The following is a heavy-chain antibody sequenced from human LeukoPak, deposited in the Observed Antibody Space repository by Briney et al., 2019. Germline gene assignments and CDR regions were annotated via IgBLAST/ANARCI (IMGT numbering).Heavy chain of an antibody. V-gene: IGHV3-7*01. Sequence: GGSLKLSCAASGFTFTNNFMSWVRQVPGKGLEWVANIKQDGSETTYADSVRGRFTIFRDNAKDSVYLQMNSLRAEDSATYYCVREGFYFFDFWGQGTLVTVSS. CDR2: IKQDGSET. CDR3: VREGFYFFDF. J-gene: IGHJ4*01. CDR1: GFTFTNNF.